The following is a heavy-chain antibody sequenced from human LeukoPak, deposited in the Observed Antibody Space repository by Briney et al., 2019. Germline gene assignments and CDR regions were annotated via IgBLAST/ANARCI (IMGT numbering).Heavy chain of an antibody. CDR1: GYTFNGYY. Sequence: ASVKVSCKASGYTFNGYYVHWVRQAPGQGLEWMGWINPNSGGTNYAQKFQGRVTMTRDTSISTAYMELSRLRSDDTAVYYCAKSSGWKSIIDYWGQGTLVTVSS. CDR2: INPNSGGT. D-gene: IGHD6-19*01. CDR3: AKSSGWKSIIDY. J-gene: IGHJ4*02. V-gene: IGHV1-2*02.